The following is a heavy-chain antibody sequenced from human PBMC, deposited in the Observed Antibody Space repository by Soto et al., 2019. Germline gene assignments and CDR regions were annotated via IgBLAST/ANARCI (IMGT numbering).Heavy chain of an antibody. D-gene: IGHD6-19*01. V-gene: IGHV1-3*01. CDR1: GYTYISYS. J-gene: IGHJ4*02. Sequence: GASVKVSCKASGYTYISYSMHWVRQAPGQRLEWMGWINVGNGNTKYSQNLQGRVTIYQDTSASTVYMELSSLRSEDTAVYYCARVGRQWLVLAPFDYWGQGTLVTVSS. CDR2: INVGNGNT. CDR3: ARVGRQWLVLAPFDY.